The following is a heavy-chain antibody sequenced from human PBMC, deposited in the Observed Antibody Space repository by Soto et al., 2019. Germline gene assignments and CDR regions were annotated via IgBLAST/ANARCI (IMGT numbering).Heavy chain of an antibody. CDR1: GFTFSSHG. D-gene: IGHD5-18*01. CDR2: ISYDGSDK. V-gene: IGHV3-30*18. Sequence: PGGSLRLSCAASGFTFSSHGMHWVRQAPGKGLEWVAHISYDGSDKNYADSVKGRFTISRDNSRNTLYLQTNSLRAEDTAVYYCAKARGYTYGPSPDFDYWGQGILVTVSS. CDR3: AKARGYTYGPSPDFDY. J-gene: IGHJ4*02.